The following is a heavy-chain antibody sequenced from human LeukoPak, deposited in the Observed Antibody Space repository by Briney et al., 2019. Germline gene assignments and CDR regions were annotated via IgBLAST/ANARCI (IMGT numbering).Heavy chain of an antibody. Sequence: GGSLRLSCAASGFTFSSYSMNWVRQAPGKGLEWVSSISSSSSYIYYADSVKGRFTISRDNAKNSLYLQMNSLRAEDTAVYCCARDTLKDTAMVYRYYGMDVWGQGTTVTVSS. J-gene: IGHJ6*02. CDR1: GFTFSSYS. V-gene: IGHV3-21*01. CDR3: ARDTLKDTAMVYRYYGMDV. D-gene: IGHD5-18*01. CDR2: ISSSSSYI.